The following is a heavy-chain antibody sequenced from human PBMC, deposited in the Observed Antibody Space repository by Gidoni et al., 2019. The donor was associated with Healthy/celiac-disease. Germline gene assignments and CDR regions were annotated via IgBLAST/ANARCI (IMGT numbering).Heavy chain of an antibody. J-gene: IGHJ4*02. V-gene: IGHV4-34*01. CDR2: INHSGST. Sequence: QVQLQQWGAGLLKPSETLSLTCAVYGGSFSGYYWSWIRQPPGKGLVWIGEINHSGSTNYTPSLKSRGTISVETSKNQFSLKLSSVTAADTAVYYCARNRLVTTVPDYWGQGTLVTVSS. CDR1: GGSFSGYY. CDR3: ARNRLVTTVPDY. D-gene: IGHD4-17*01.